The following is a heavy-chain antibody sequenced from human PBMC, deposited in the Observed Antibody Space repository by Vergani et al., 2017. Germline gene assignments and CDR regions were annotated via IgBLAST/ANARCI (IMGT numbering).Heavy chain of an antibody. CDR1: GDSVSSNSAA. D-gene: IGHD6-19*01. V-gene: IGHV6-1*01. CDR3: AXDGKQLLVDYYYYYMDV. CDR2: TYYRSKWYN. J-gene: IGHJ6*03. Sequence: QVQLQQSGPGLVKPSQTLSLTCAISGDSVSSNSAAWNWSRQSPSRGLEWLGRTYYRSKWYNDYAVSVKSRITINPDTSKNQFSLQLNSVTPEDTAVYYCAXDGKQLLVDYYYYYMDVWGKGTTVTVSS.